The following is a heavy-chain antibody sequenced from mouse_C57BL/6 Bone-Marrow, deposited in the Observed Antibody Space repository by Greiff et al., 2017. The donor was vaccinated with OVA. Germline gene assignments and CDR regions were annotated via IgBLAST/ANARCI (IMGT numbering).Heavy chain of an antibody. J-gene: IGHJ3*01. CDR2: FYPGSGSI. V-gene: IGHV1-62-2*01. CDR1: GYTFTEYT. Sequence: QVQLKESGAELVKPGASVKLSCKASGYTFTEYTIHWVKQRSGQGLEWIGWFYPGSGSIKYNEKFKDKATLTADKSTSTVYMELSRLMSEVSAVYFCARHEGASPFAYWGQGTLVTVSA. CDR3: ARHEGASPFAY. D-gene: IGHD6-1*01.